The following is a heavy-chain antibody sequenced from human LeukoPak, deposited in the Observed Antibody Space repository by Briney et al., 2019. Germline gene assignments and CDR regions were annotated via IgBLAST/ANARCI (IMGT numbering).Heavy chain of an antibody. D-gene: IGHD6-13*01. V-gene: IGHV1-18*01. Sequence: GASVKVSCKASGYTFTSYGISWVRQAPGQGLEWMGWISAYNGNTNYAQKLQGRVTMTTDTSTSTAYMELRSLRSDDTAVYYCARDGAYSSSWYPYYYYGMDVWGQGTTVTVS. CDR3: ARDGAYSSSWYPYYYYGMDV. J-gene: IGHJ6*02. CDR2: ISAYNGNT. CDR1: GYTFTSYG.